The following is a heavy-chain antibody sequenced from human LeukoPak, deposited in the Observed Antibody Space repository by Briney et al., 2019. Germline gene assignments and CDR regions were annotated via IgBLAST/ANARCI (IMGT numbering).Heavy chain of an antibody. J-gene: IGHJ4*02. CDR1: GGXFXGYY. CDR2: INHSGST. Sequence: PSETLSLTCAVXGGXFXGYYWXXIRXPPGKGLEWIGEINHSGSTNYNPSLKSRVTISVDTSKNQFSLKLSSVTAADTAVYYCARSTPSSGQPFWGNWGQGTLVTVSS. V-gene: IGHV4-34*01. CDR3: ARSTPSSGQPFWGN. D-gene: IGHD3-22*01.